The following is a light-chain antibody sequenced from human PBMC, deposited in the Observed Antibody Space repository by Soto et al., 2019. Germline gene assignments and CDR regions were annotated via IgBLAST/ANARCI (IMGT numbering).Light chain of an antibody. V-gene: IGKV1-39*01. CDR3: QQSYRSPPT. Sequence: DIQLTQSPSSLPASVGDRVTITCRASQAIGTDLNWYQQKRGKAPNLLIYGASTLQSGVPSRFSGSGSGTDFTLTISSLQPEDFSTYYCQQSYRSPPTFGQGTKLEIK. J-gene: IGKJ2*01. CDR2: GAS. CDR1: QAIGTD.